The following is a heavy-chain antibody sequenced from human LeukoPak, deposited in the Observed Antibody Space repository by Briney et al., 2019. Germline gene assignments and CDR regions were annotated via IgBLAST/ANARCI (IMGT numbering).Heavy chain of an antibody. CDR3: AKEKYYYDSSGYDY. J-gene: IGHJ4*02. Sequence: GGSLRLSCAASGFTFSSYGMHWVRQAPGKGLEWVAVISYDGSNKYYADSVKGRFTISRDNSKNTLYLQMNSLRAEDTAVYYCAKEKYYYDSSGYDYWAQGTLVTVSS. CDR1: GFTFSSYG. V-gene: IGHV3-30*18. CDR2: ISYDGSNK. D-gene: IGHD3-22*01.